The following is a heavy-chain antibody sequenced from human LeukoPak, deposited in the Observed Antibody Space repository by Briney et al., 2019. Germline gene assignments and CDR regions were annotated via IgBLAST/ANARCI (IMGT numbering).Heavy chain of an antibody. Sequence: ASVKVSCKASGYTFTSYDINWVRQATGRGLEWMGWMNPNSGNTGYAQKFQGRVTITRNTSISTAYMELSSLRSEDTAVYYCASGSHPYSGSYLFDYWGQGTLVTVSS. CDR2: MNPNSGNT. D-gene: IGHD1-26*01. CDR3: ASGSHPYSGSYLFDY. CDR1: GYTFTSYD. J-gene: IGHJ4*02. V-gene: IGHV1-8*03.